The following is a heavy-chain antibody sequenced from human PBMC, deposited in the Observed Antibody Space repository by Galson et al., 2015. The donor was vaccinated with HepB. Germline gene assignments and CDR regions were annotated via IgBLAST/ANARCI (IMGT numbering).Heavy chain of an antibody. CDR1: GGTFSSYT. J-gene: IGHJ5*02. D-gene: IGHD3-16*01. Sequence: SVKVSCKASGGTFSSYTISWVRQAPGQGLEWMGRIIPILGIANYAQKFQGRVTITADESTSTAYMELSSLRSEDTAVAYCARGGFGGNWFDPWGRGTLVTVSS. CDR3: ARGGFGGNWFDP. CDR2: IIPILGIA. V-gene: IGHV1-69*02.